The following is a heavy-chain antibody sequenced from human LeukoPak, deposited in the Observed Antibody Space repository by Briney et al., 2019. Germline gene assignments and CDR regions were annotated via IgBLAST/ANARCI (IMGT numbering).Heavy chain of an antibody. D-gene: IGHD2-21*02. V-gene: IGHV4-31*03. CDR1: GDSISSDGYS. CDR3: ARDFLRTASPDAFDF. J-gene: IGHJ3*01. CDR2: ISYSGNT. Sequence: SQTLSLTCTVSGDSISSDGYSSTWIRQPPGKGLEWIGHISYSGNTYYNPSLKSRVTLSVDASKNQFSLNLTSVTAADTAIYYCARDFLRTASPDAFDFWGQGTMVTVSS.